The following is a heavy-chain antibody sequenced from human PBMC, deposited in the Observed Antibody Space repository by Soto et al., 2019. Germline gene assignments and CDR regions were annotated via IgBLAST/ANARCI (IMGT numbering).Heavy chain of an antibody. V-gene: IGHV2-5*02. CDR1: GFSLSSTRMA. D-gene: IGHD6-19*01. CDR2: IYWDDDK. CDR3: AHIVVAGLVYCFDY. J-gene: IGHJ4*02. Sequence: QITLKESGPTLVKPTQTLTLTCTFSGFSLSSTRMAVGWIRQPPGKALEWLALIYWDDDKRYSPFLKSRLTITKDTSKNQVVLTMSNIDPVDTARYYCAHIVVAGLVYCFDYWGQGTLVTVSS.